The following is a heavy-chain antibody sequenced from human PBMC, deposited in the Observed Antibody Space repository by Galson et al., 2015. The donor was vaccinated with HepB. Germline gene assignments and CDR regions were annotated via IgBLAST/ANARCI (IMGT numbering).Heavy chain of an antibody. CDR3: ANAYEYQLALDY. V-gene: IGHV3-30*18. D-gene: IGHD2-2*01. CDR1: GFTFSSYG. J-gene: IGHJ4*02. CDR2: ISYDGSNK. Sequence: SLRLSCAASGFTFSSYGMHWVRQAPGKGLEWVAVISYDGSNKYYADSVKGRFTISRDNSKNTLYLQMNSLRAEDTAVYYCANAYEYQLALDYWGQGTLVTVSS.